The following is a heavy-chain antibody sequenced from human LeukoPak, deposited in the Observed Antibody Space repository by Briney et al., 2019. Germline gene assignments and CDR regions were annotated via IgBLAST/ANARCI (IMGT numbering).Heavy chain of an antibody. CDR3: ARDTGIAVAGTVEN. CDR1: GGSISSGSYY. D-gene: IGHD6-19*01. CDR2: IYTSGST. Sequence: PSETLSLTCTVPGGSISSGSYYWRSIRQPAGKGLEWIVLIYTSGSTNYNPSVKSRVTISVNTSKNQFSLKLSSVTAADTAVYYCARDTGIAVAGTVENWGQGTLVTVSS. J-gene: IGHJ4*02. V-gene: IGHV4-61*02.